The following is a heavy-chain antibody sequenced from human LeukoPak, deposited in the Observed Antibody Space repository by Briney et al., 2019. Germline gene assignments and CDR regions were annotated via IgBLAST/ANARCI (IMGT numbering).Heavy chain of an antibody. Sequence: GRSLRLSCAASGFTFSTYWMHWVRQAPGKGLVWVSRINGDGGSTSYADSVKGRFTISRDNAKNTLYLQMNSLRAEDTAVYYCARQSNHDYWGQGTLVTVSS. CDR1: GFTFSTYW. V-gene: IGHV3-74*01. CDR2: INGDGGST. CDR3: ARQSNHDY. J-gene: IGHJ4*02. D-gene: IGHD1-14*01.